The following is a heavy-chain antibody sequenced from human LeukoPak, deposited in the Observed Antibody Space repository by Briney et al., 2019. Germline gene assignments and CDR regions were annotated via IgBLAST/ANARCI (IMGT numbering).Heavy chain of an antibody. CDR3: ARGSGIAARPRIDY. Sequence: ASVKVSCKASGYTFTGYYMHWVRQAPGQGLEWMGRINPNSGGTNYAQKFQGRVTMTRDTSISTAYMELSRLRSDDTAVFYCARGSGIAARPRIDYWGQGTLVTVSS. CDR1: GYTFTGYY. V-gene: IGHV1-2*06. J-gene: IGHJ4*02. D-gene: IGHD6-6*01. CDR2: INPNSGGT.